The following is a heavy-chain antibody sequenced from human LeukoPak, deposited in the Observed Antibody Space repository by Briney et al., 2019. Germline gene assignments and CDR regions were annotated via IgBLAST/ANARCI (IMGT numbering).Heavy chain of an antibody. D-gene: IGHD2-2*01. CDR2: IIGSGGGT. Sequence: PGGSLRLSCAASGFTFSSYAMNWVRQAPGKGLEWVSTIIGSGGGTYYADSVKGRFTISRDNSNNTLYLQMNSLRAEDTAVYYCARHLGYCSSTSCYVFDYWGQGTLVTVSS. CDR3: ARHLGYCSSTSCYVFDY. V-gene: IGHV3-23*01. J-gene: IGHJ4*02. CDR1: GFTFSSYA.